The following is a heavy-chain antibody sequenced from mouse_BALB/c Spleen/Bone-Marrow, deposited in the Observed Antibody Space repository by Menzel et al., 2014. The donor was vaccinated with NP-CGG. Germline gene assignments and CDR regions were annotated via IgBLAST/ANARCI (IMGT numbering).Heavy chain of an antibody. J-gene: IGHJ3*01. CDR2: IDPANGNT. Sequence: VQLQQSGAELVETGAAVKLSCTASGLHNKDTHKHRGKQRAQQGLELIGRIDPANGNTKYDPQFQGKATITADTSSNTAYLQLSSLTSEDTAVYYCARLDLFAYWGQGTLVTVSA. CDR1: GLHNKDTH. CDR3: ARLDLFAY. V-gene: IGHV14-3*02.